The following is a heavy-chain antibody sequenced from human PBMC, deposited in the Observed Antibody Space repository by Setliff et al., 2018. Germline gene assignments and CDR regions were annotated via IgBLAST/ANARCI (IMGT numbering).Heavy chain of an antibody. CDR2: ISGSGGST. Sequence: PVGSLRLSCAASGFTFSSYAMSWVPQAPGKGLEWVSAISGSGGSTYYADSVKGRFTISRDNSKNTLYLQMNSLRAEDTAVYYCAKGPTVGAVGDAFDIWGQGTMVTVSS. CDR3: AKGPTVGAVGDAFDI. D-gene: IGHD1-26*01. V-gene: IGHV3-23*01. J-gene: IGHJ3*02. CDR1: GFTFSSYA.